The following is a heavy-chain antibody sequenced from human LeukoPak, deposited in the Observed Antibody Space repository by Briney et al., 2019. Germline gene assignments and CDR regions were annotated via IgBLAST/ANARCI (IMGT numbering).Heavy chain of an antibody. Sequence: SETLSLTCTVSGYSISSGYYWGWIRQPPGKGLEWIGSIYHSGSTYYNPSLKSRVTISVDTSKNQFSLKLSSVTAADTAVYYCARERKGRIQLWLPYFDYWGQGTLVTVSS. CDR1: GYSISSGYY. V-gene: IGHV4-38-2*02. CDR3: ARERKGRIQLWLPYFDY. CDR2: IYHSGST. J-gene: IGHJ4*02. D-gene: IGHD5-18*01.